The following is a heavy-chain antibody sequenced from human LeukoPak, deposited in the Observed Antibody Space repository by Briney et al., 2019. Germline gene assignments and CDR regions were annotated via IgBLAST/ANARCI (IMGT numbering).Heavy chain of an antibody. CDR1: GFTFSSYW. J-gene: IGHJ3*02. D-gene: IGHD4-17*01. CDR3: AKVPTYQYGDYDHDHAFDI. V-gene: IGHV3-74*01. CDR2: INSDGSST. Sequence: GGSLRLSCAASGFTFSSYWMHWVRQAPGKGLVWVSRINSDGSSTSYADSVRGRFSISRDNAKNTLYLQMNSLRAEDTAVYYCAKVPTYQYGDYDHDHAFDIWGQGTMVTVSS.